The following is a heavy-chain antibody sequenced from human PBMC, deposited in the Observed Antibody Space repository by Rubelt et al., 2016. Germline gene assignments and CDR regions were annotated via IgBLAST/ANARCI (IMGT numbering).Heavy chain of an antibody. CDR1: GYSFTSYG. CDR2: TSAYSGNT. Sequence: QVQLVQSGVEVKKPGASVKVSCKASGYSFTSYGISWVRQAPGQGLEWMGWTSAYSGNTNYAQKFQGRVTMTTDTSTSTAYMELRSLRSDDTAVYYCARDRGITRTMDWFDPWGQGTLVTVSS. CDR3: ARDRGITRTMDWFDP. D-gene: IGHD1-7*01. V-gene: IGHV1-18*01. J-gene: IGHJ5*02.